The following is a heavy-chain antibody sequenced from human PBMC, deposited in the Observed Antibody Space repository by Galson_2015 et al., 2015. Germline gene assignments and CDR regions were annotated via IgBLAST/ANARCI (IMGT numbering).Heavy chain of an antibody. CDR1: GFACSRFA. CDR2: ISKHGAKH. J-gene: IGHJ5*02. CDR3: TRGPAEGSFDP. D-gene: IGHD2-2*01. Sequence: ALRLACAASGFACSRFAMHWVRQAPGKGLQWVGGISKHGAKHAFADSVKGGVTFARDKYKGIVYLQMNSLATEDTAIYYCTRGPAEGSFDPWGHGTLVTVSS. V-gene: IGHV3-30-3*01.